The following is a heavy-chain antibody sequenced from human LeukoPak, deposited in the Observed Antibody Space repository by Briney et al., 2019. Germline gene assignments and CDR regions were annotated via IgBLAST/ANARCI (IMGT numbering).Heavy chain of an antibody. V-gene: IGHV4-59*01. CDR1: GGSISSYY. Sequence: SGPTLVKPSETLSLTCTVSGGSISSYYWSWIRQPPGKELEWIGYIYYSGSTNYNPSLKSRVTISVDSSKNQFSLKLSSVTAADTAVYYCARTTEGGYTYDYFYYYYMDVWGKGTTVTISS. CDR2: IYYSGST. D-gene: IGHD5-18*01. J-gene: IGHJ6*03. CDR3: ARTTEGGYTYDYFYYYYMDV.